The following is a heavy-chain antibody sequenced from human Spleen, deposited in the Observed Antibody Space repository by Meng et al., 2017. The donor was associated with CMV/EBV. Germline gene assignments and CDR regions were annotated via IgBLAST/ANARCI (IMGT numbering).Heavy chain of an antibody. Sequence: GGSLRLSCAASGFIFSRFDMHWVRQVTGKGLEWVSGIGTAGDTYYPDSVKGRFTISRQNGKNSLYLQMNNLRAGDTAVYYCASERGSGFDSRLRLDYWGQGTLVTVSS. CDR1: GFIFSRFD. D-gene: IGHD5-12*01. CDR3: ASERGSGFDSRLRLDY. J-gene: IGHJ4*02. V-gene: IGHV3-13*01. CDR2: IGTAGDT.